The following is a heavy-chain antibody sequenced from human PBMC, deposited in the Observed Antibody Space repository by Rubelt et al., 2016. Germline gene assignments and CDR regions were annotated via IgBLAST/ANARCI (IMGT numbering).Heavy chain of an antibody. J-gene: IGHJ4*02. V-gene: IGHV1-18*01. CDR1: GYTFTSYG. CDR2: ISAYNGNT. D-gene: IGHD1-26*01. CDR3: ARYSGSYYFDY. Sequence: QVQLVQSGAEVKKPGASVKVSCKASGYTFTSYGISWVRQAPGQGLEWMGWISAYNGNTNNARRPQGRITMTTDTSTGTAYMELRSLRSDDTAVDYCARYSGSYYFDYWGQGTLVTVSS.